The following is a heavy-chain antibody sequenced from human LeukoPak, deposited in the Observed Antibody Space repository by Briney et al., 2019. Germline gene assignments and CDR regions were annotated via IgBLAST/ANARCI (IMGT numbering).Heavy chain of an antibody. CDR3: AKAGIGVVGYFDY. D-gene: IGHD6-19*01. J-gene: IGHJ4*02. Sequence: PGGSLRLSCAASGFTFNSYAMSWVRQAPGKGLEWVSAIRGSGGGTYYADSVKGRFTISRDNSKNMLYLQMNSLRDEDTALYYCAKAGIGVVGYFDYWGQETLVTVSS. CDR1: GFTFNSYA. CDR2: IRGSGGGT. V-gene: IGHV3-23*01.